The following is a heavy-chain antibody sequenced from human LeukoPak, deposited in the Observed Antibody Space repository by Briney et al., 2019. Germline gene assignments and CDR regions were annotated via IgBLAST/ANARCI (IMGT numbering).Heavy chain of an antibody. Sequence: ASVKVSCKASGYAFTSYYFQWVRQAPGQGLECMGGINPNSGDTHFARNFQDTVTMTRDTSITTVYMSLTRMTSADTAVYYCARGPLINSRGRHAHFDFWGQGTGVTVSS. CDR2: INPNSGDT. J-gene: IGHJ4*02. V-gene: IGHV1-2*02. D-gene: IGHD3-22*01. CDR1: GYAFTSYY. CDR3: ARGPLINSRGRHAHFDF.